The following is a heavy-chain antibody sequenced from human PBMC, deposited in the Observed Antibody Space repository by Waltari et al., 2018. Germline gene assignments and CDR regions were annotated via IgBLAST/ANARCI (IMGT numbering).Heavy chain of an antibody. Sequence: EVQLVESGGGLVKPGGSLRLSCAASGFTFSSYSMNWVRQAPGKGLEWVSSISSSSSYIYYADSVKGRFTISRDNAKNSLYLQMNSLRAEDTAVYYCARARSYGVVTDYWGQGTLVTVSS. J-gene: IGHJ4*02. V-gene: IGHV3-21*01. CDR1: GFTFSSYS. CDR2: ISSSSSYI. D-gene: IGHD2-21*02. CDR3: ARARSYGVVTDY.